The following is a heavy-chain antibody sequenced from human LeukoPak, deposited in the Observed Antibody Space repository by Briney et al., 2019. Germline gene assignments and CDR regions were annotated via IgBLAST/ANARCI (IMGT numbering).Heavy chain of an antibody. Sequence: ASVKVSCKASGGTFSSYAISWVRQAPGQGLEWMGRIIPILGIANYAQKFQGRVTITADKSTSTAYMELSSLRSEDTAVYYCARVSYSGYGPRDYYFDYWGQGTLVTVSS. V-gene: IGHV1-69*04. CDR3: ARVSYSGYGPRDYYFDY. CDR2: IIPILGIA. J-gene: IGHJ4*02. CDR1: GGTFSSYA. D-gene: IGHD5-12*01.